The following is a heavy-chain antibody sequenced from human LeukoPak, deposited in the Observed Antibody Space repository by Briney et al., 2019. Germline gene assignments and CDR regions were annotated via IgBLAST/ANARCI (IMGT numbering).Heavy chain of an antibody. CDR1: GFTFSSYW. CDR2: INSDGSST. J-gene: IGHJ4*02. CDR3: AKEAPTVPDVLDY. V-gene: IGHV3-74*01. Sequence: GGSLRLSCAASGFTFSSYWMHWVRQAPGKRLVWVSRINSDGSSTSYADSVKGRFTISRDNSKNTLYLQMNSLRAEDTAVYYCAKEAPTVPDVLDYWGQGTLVTVSS. D-gene: IGHD4-17*01.